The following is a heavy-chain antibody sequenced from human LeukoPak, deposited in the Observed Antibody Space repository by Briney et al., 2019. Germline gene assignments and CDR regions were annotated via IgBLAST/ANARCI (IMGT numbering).Heavy chain of an antibody. CDR2: ISGSGGST. CDR3: CKVGADPSPPFDY. Sequence: GGSLRLSCAASGFTFSSYAMSWVRQAPGKGLEWVSAISGSGGSTYYADSVKGRFTISRDNSKNTLYLQMNNLRAEDTAVYYCCKVGADPSPPFDYWGQGTLVTVSS. J-gene: IGHJ4*02. D-gene: IGHD1-26*01. CDR1: GFTFSSYA. V-gene: IGHV3-23*01.